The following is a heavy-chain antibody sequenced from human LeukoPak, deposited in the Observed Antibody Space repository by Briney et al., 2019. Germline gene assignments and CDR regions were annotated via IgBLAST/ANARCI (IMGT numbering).Heavy chain of an antibody. CDR3: AREDYDYVWGSYRYFDY. D-gene: IGHD3-16*02. CDR2: IDGSGSS. V-gene: IGHV4-38-2*02. J-gene: IGHJ4*02. Sequence: PSETLSLTCTVSGYSISSGYLWGWIRQPPGKGLEWIGSIDGSGSSYYNPSLESRVTISVDTSRNQFSLKLSSVTAADTAVYYCAREDYDYVWGSYRYFDYWGQGTLVTVSS. CDR1: GYSISSGYL.